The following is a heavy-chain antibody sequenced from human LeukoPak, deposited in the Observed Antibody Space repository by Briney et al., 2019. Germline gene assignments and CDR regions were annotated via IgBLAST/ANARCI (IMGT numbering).Heavy chain of an antibody. CDR2: ISGSSTYI. CDR3: AKDQELRFLEWLSTALDY. V-gene: IGHV3-21*01. D-gene: IGHD3-3*01. J-gene: IGHJ4*02. Sequence: GGSLRLSCAASGLNFSNYSMNWVRQAPGKGLEWVSSISGSSTYIYYADSMKGRFTISRDNAKNSLYLQMNSLRVEDTAVYFCAKDQELRFLEWLSTALDYWGQGTLVTVSS. CDR1: GLNFSNYS.